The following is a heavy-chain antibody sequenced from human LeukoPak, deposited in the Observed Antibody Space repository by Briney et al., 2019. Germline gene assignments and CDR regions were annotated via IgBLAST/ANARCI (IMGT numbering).Heavy chain of an antibody. Sequence: ASVKVSCKVSGYTLTELSMHWVRQAPGKGLEWMGGFDPEDGETIYAQKFQGRVTITRDTSASTGYVELSSLSSEDTAVYYCARDAYCGGDCYTGYFQHWGQGTLVTVSS. CDR2: FDPEDGET. D-gene: IGHD2-21*02. CDR3: ARDAYCGGDCYTGYFQH. V-gene: IGHV1-24*01. J-gene: IGHJ1*01. CDR1: GYTLTELS.